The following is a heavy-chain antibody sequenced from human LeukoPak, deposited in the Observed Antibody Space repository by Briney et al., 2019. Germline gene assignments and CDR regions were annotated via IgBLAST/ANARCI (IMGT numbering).Heavy chain of an antibody. D-gene: IGHD4-23*01. CDR3: ARGYGDNSGAFDI. J-gene: IGHJ3*02. CDR2: SRYRGST. V-gene: IGHV4-30-2*01. Sequence: SETLSLTCTVSGGSIMVAAYSWSWIRQPPGKGLQWIGYSRYRGSTYYNPSLKSRVTISLDRSKNQFSLKLSSVTAADTAVYFCARGYGDNSGAFDIWGKGTSATVSS. CDR1: GGSIMVAAYS.